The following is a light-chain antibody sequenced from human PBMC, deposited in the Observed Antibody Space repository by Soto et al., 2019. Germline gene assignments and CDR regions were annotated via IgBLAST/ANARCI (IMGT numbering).Light chain of an antibody. CDR2: EDT. Sequence: QSALTQPASVXGSPGQSIAISCTGTSSDVGSYNLVSWYQQHPGKAPKLMIYEDTKRPSGVSDRFSGSKSGNTASLTISGLQAEDEADDYCCSYATSSTYVFGTGNKVTVL. CDR3: CSYATSSTYV. J-gene: IGLJ1*01. V-gene: IGLV2-23*01. CDR1: SSDVGSYNL.